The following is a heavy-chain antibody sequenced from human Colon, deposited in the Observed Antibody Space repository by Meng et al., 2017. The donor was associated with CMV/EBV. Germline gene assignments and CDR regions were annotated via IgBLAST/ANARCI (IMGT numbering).Heavy chain of an antibody. CDR2: IRRKLIGGTA. CDR3: IRGATRFDY. V-gene: IGHV3-49*04. CDR1: GFTFGNYA. D-gene: IGHD1-1*01. J-gene: IGHJ4*02. Sequence: GESLKISCTASGFTFGNYAMSWVRQAPGKGLEWVGFIRRKLIGGTAEYAASVKGRFTISRDDSKSIAYLQMDSLKSEDTAVYYCIRGATRFDYWGQGTLVTVSS.